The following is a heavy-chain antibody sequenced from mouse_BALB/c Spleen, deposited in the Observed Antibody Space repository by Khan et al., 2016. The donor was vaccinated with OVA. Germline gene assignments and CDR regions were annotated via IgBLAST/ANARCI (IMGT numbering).Heavy chain of an antibody. Sequence: EVQLVESGGGLVQPKGSLKLSCAASGFTFNTYAMPWVCQAPGKGLEWVASISSKSNNSATHYADSVRDRFSISRDDSQCTLYLQMNNLKTEDTAMYYCARESSYYDSAMDYWCQGSSVTVVS. CDR1: GFTFNTYA. J-gene: IGHJ4*01. D-gene: IGHD1-1*01. CDR3: ARESSYYDSAMDY. CDR2: ISSKSNNSAT. V-gene: IGHV10-3*03.